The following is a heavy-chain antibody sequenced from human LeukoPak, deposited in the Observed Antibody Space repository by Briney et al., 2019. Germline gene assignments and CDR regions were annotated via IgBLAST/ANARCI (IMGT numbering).Heavy chain of an antibody. J-gene: IGHJ3*02. CDR1: GYTVTSCG. D-gene: IGHD3-22*01. V-gene: IGHV1-18*01. Sequence: ASVKVSCKASGYTVTSCGISWVRQPPAQGLEWMGWISAYNGDTNYAQKLQDRVTMTTDTSTSRAYMELRSMRSDDTGVYYCARGGPAPHRITLVVVASSIDAFDIWGQGTRVTVPS. CDR3: ARGGPAPHRITLVVVASSIDAFDI. CDR2: ISAYNGDT.